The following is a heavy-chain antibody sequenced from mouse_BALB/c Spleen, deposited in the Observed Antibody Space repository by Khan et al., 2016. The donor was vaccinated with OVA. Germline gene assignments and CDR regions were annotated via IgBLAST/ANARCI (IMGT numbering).Heavy chain of an antibody. D-gene: IGHD2-4*01. CDR1: GLSLNNYC. Sequence: QVQLKESGPGLVAPSQRLSFTCTISGLSLNNYCVHWVRQSPGKGLEWLVVIWSDGSTTYNSTLKSRLSISKDNSKSPVYLTLNRLQTDDRTMTCWARQPYYHYCIISYWGQGTSVTVSS. V-gene: IGHV2-6-1*01. J-gene: IGHJ4*01. CDR3: ARQPYYHYCIISY. CDR2: IWSDGST.